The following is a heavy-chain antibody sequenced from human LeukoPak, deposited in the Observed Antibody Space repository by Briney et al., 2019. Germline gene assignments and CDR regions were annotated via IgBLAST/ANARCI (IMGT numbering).Heavy chain of an antibody. V-gene: IGHV4-59*01. J-gene: IGHJ6*03. CDR2: ICYSGST. CDR3: ARSHCSSTSCYSDYYYYMDV. Sequence: PSETLSLTCTVSGGSISSYYWSWIRQPPGKGLEWIGYICYSGSTNYNPSLKSRVTISVDTSKNQFSLKLSSVTAADTAVYYCARSHCSSTSCYSDYYYYMDVWGKGTTVTVSS. D-gene: IGHD2-2*01. CDR1: GGSISSYY.